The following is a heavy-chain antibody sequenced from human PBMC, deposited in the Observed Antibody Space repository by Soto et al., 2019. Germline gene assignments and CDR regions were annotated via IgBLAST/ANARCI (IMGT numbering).Heavy chain of an antibody. J-gene: IGHJ6*02. CDR2: IIPIFGTA. D-gene: IGHD2-8*01. CDR3: AREGRVLLMATEGGMDV. Sequence: SVKVSCKASGGTFSSYAISWVRQAPGQGLEWMGGIIPIFGTANYAQKFQGRVTVTADESTSTAYMELSSLRSEDTAVYYCAREGRVLLMATEGGMDVWGQGTTVTVSS. CDR1: GGTFSSYA. V-gene: IGHV1-69*13.